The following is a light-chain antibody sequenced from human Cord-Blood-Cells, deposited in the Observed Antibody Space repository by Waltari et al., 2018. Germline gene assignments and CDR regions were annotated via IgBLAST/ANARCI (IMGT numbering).Light chain of an antibody. Sequence: QSALTQPASVSGAPGPSITISCTGTSSDVGGYHDLSWYQQHPGKAPKLMIYDVSNRPFGVSTRVSGSKSGNTASLTISGLQAEDEADYYCSSYTSSSNVFGTGTKVTVL. J-gene: IGLJ1*01. CDR2: DVS. CDR3: SSYTSSSNV. CDR1: SSDVGGYHD. V-gene: IGLV2-14*01.